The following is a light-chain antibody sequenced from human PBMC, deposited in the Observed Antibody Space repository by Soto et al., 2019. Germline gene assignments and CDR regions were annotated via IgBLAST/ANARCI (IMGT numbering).Light chain of an antibody. V-gene: IGLV2-14*03. J-gene: IGLJ1*01. CDR1: NSDVGGYNY. Sequence: QSALTQPASVSGSPGQSITISCTGTNSDVGGYNYVSWYQQHPGKAPKLLIYEVSNRPSGVSDRFSGSKSGSTASLTISGLQADDEADYYCTSWTTINIPSAFGTGPKVTVL. CDR2: EVS. CDR3: TSWTTINIPSA.